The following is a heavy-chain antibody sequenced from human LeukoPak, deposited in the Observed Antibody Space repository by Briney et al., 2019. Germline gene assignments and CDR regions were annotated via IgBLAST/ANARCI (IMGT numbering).Heavy chain of an antibody. Sequence: GGSLRLSCAVSGFIFSDYSMSWVRQAPGKGLEWVSSISGDSNYIYNRDSLRGRFTISRDNAKNLLFLQMNSLRAEDTAVYYCAKEVVVVITTPTEAGFDYWGQGTLVTVSS. J-gene: IGHJ4*02. D-gene: IGHD3-22*01. CDR2: ISGDSNYI. CDR3: AKEVVVVITTPTEAGFDY. V-gene: IGHV3-21*04. CDR1: GFIFSDYS.